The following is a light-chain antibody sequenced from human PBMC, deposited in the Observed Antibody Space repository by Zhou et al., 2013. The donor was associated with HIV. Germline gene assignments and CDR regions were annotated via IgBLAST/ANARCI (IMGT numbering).Light chain of an antibody. V-gene: IGKV3-20*01. J-gene: IGKJ5*01. Sequence: EIVLTQSPGTLSLSPGERATLSCRASQSVSSSYLAWYLQKPGQAPRLLLYGASSRATGIPDRFSGSGSGTDFTLTISRLEPEDFAVYYCQQYGSSPITFGQGHDW. CDR2: GAS. CDR3: QQYGSSPIT. CDR1: QSVSSSY.